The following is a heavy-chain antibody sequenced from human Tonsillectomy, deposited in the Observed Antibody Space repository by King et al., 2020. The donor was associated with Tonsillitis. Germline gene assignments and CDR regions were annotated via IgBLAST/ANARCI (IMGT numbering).Heavy chain of an antibody. CDR1: GFTFSSYA. Sequence: VQLVESGGGLVQPGGSLRLSCAASGFTFSSYAMSWVRQAPGKGLEWGSAISGSGGSTYYADSVKGRFTISRDNSKNTRYLQMNSLRAEDTAVYYCANLGWGGVRDADAFDIWGQGTMVTVSS. D-gene: IGHD2-21*01. J-gene: IGHJ3*02. CDR3: ANLGWGGVRDADAFDI. V-gene: IGHV3-23*04. CDR2: ISGSGGST.